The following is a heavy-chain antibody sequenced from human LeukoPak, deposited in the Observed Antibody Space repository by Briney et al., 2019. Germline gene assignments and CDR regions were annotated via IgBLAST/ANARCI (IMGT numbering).Heavy chain of an antibody. CDR3: ARLTWLDFDY. J-gene: IGHJ4*02. V-gene: IGHV3-48*03. CDR2: ISTRATTI. Sequence: GGSLRLSCAASAFAFSSYAMSWVRQAPGKGLEWVSYISTRATTIYYADSVKGRFTISRDNAKNSLYLQMNSLRAEDTAVYYCARLTWLDFDYWGQGTLVTVSS. D-gene: IGHD6-19*01. CDR1: AFAFSSYA.